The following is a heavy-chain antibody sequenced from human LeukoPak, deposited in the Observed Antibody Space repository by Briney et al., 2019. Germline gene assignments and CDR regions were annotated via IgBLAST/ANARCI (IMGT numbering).Heavy chain of an antibody. CDR3: AKGGYCDGVSCYGYYYMDV. CDR2: ISSAGGST. CDR1: GFTFSSYA. V-gene: IGHV3-23*01. Sequence: GGSLRLSCAASGFTFSSYAMNWVRQAPGKGLEGVSAISSAGGSTYYADSVKGRFTISRDNSKHTLFLQMNSLRAEDTAVYYCAKGGYCDGVSCYGYYYMDVWGKGTTVTVSS. D-gene: IGHD2-15*01. J-gene: IGHJ6*03.